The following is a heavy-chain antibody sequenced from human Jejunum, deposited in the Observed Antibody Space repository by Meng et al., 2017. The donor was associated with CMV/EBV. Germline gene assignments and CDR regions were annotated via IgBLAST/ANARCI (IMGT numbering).Heavy chain of an antibody. D-gene: IGHD1-7*01. J-gene: IGHJ4*02. CDR1: GFTLTTAVVS. CDR2: TYWNDDN. V-gene: IGHV2-5*01. Sequence: CTVSGFTLTTAVVSVAWIRQAPGKALEWLALTYWNDDNRYSPFLNTRLTITKDTSRNQVVLSMTNVDPMDTATYYCAHSIGTKFFDSWGRGTLVTVSS. CDR3: AHSIGTKFFDS.